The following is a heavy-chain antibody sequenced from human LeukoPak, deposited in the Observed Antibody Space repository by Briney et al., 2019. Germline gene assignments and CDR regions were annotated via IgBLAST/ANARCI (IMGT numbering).Heavy chain of an antibody. CDR2: IYPGDSDT. D-gene: IGHD3-22*01. CDR1: GYSFSNYW. J-gene: IGHJ4*02. V-gene: IGHV5-51*01. Sequence: GESLKISCEGSGYSFSNYWLGWVRQMPGKGLEWMGIIYPGDSDTRYSPSFQGQVTISADKSISTAYLQWSSLKAPDTAMYYCARVDYYDRSGYFDYWGQGTQVTVSS. CDR3: ARVDYYDRSGYFDY.